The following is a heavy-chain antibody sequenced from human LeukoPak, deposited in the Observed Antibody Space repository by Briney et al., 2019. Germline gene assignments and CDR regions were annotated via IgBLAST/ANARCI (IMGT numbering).Heavy chain of an antibody. CDR1: GFTFSSYA. D-gene: IGHD3-10*01. CDR2: ISSNGGST. V-gene: IGHV3-64*01. CDR3: ASGVRGDY. J-gene: IGHJ4*02. Sequence: GGSLRLSCAASGFTFSSYAMHWVRQAPGRGLEYVSAISSNGGSTYYANSVKGRFTISRDNSKNTLYLQMGSLRAEDMAVYYCASGVRGDYWGQGTLVTVSS.